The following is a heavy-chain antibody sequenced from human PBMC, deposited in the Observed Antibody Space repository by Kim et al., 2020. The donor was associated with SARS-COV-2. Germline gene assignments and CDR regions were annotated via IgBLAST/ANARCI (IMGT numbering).Heavy chain of an antibody. D-gene: IGHD1-26*01. CDR2: GGKT. CDR3: TRESGRYY. Sequence: GGKTEYAASVKGRFTISRDESKSIAYLQMNSLKTEDTAVYYCTRESGRYYWGQGTLVTVSS. J-gene: IGHJ4*02. V-gene: IGHV3-49*02.